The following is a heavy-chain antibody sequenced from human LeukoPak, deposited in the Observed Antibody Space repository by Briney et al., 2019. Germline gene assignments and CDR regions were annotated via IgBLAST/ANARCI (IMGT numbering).Heavy chain of an antibody. Sequence: PGGSLLLSSAAAGVPFSRYWMKWGRQAPGKGLVWVSRINCYDRSTSYSDSVKGRFTISRDNAKNTLYLQMNSLRAEDTAVYYCARDWTYYYSSGYFDYWGQGTLVTVSS. CDR2: INCYDRST. CDR1: GVPFSRYW. D-gene: IGHD3-22*01. V-gene: IGHV3-74*01. CDR3: ARDWTYYYSSGYFDY. J-gene: IGHJ4*02.